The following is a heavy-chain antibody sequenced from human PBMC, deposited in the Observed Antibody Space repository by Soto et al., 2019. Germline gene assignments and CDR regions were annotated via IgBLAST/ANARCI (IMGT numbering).Heavy chain of an antibody. CDR2: ISDNGGST. CDR3: VRGITVSVYYGMDV. Sequence: EVQLVESGGGLVLPGGSLRLSCAVSGSTTFSSYGMHWVRQAPGKGLEYVSAISDNGGSTYYANSVKGRFTISRDNSKNTLYRQMGSLRAEDTAVYYCVRGITVSVYYGMDVWGQGTTVTVSS. CDR1: GSTTFSSYG. D-gene: IGHD3-3*01. J-gene: IGHJ6*02. V-gene: IGHV3-64*01.